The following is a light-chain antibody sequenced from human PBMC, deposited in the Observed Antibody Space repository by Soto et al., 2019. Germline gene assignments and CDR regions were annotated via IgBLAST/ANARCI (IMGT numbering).Light chain of an antibody. Sequence: EIVLTQSPATLSLSPGERATLSCRASQSVSSYLAWYQQKPGQAPSLLIYDASNRATGIPARFSGSGSGTDFTLTISSLEPEDFAVYYCQQRSNLPWTFGQGTKVEIK. CDR1: QSVSSY. J-gene: IGKJ1*01. V-gene: IGKV3-11*01. CDR3: QQRSNLPWT. CDR2: DAS.